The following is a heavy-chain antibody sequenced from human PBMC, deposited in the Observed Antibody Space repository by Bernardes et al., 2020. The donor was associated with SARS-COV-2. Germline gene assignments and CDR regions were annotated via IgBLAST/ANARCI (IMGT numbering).Heavy chain of an antibody. J-gene: IGHJ5*02. D-gene: IGHD3-10*01. CDR2: IYPSGST. CDR1: GGSISSYY. CDR3: ASGLFWFDP. Sequence: SETLSLTCTVSGGSISSYYWSWIRQPAGKGLEWIGHIYPSGSTDYNPSLKSRVTMSVDTSKNQFSLKVTSVTAADTAVYYCASGLFWFDPWGQGTLVTVAS. V-gene: IGHV4-4*07.